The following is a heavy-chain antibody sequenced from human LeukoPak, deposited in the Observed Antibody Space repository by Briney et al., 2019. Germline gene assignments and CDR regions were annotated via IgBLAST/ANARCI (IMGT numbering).Heavy chain of an antibody. CDR2: IKQDGSET. CDR3: ARADFLLAVAGDFDY. D-gene: IGHD6-19*01. V-gene: IGHV3-7*01. CDR1: GFTFGTYW. J-gene: IGHJ4*02. Sequence: GGSLRLSCAASGFTFGTYWMSWVRQAPGKGLEWVANIKQDGSETYYVDSVRGRFTISRDNAKNSLYLQMNSLRAEDTAVCYCARADFLLAVAGDFDYWGQGTRVTVSS.